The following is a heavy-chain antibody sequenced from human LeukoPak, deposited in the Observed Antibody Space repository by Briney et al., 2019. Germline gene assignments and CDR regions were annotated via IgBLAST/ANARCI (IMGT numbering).Heavy chain of an antibody. D-gene: IGHD3-22*01. Sequence: ASVKVSCKASGGTFSSYAISWVRQAPGQGLEWMGGIIPIFGTANYAQKFQGRVTITTDESTSTAYMELSSLRSEDTAVYYCSYDSSGYCRGSFDIWGQGTMVTVSS. CDR2: IIPIFGTA. CDR1: GGTFSSYA. J-gene: IGHJ3*02. V-gene: IGHV1-69*05. CDR3: SYDSSGYCRGSFDI.